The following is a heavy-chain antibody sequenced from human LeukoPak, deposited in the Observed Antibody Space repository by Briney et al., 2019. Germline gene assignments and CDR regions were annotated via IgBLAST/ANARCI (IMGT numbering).Heavy chain of an antibody. CDR2: MNPNSGNT. CDR1: GYTFTSYD. V-gene: IGHV1-8*01. CDR3: ARGLSYYDILTGSPYGMDV. Sequence: GASVKVTCKASGYTFTSYDINWVRLATGQGLEWMGWMNPNSGNTGYAQKFQGRVTMTRNTSISTAYMELSSLRSEDTAVYYCARGLSYYDILTGSPYGMDVWGQGATVTVSS. D-gene: IGHD3-9*01. J-gene: IGHJ6*02.